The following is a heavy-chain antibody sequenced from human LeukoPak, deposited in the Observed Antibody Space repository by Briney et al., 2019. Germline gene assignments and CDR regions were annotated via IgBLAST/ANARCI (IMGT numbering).Heavy chain of an antibody. CDR3: ARDPGAYSSSPIDY. CDR1: GFTFSSYV. V-gene: IGHV3-30*04. D-gene: IGHD6-6*01. J-gene: IGHJ4*02. Sequence: PGGSLRLSCAASGFTFSSYVMHWVRQAPGKGLEWVAIISYDGSNEYYADSVKGRFTISRDNSKNTLYLQMNSLRAADTAVYYCARDPGAYSSSPIDYWGQGTLVTVSS. CDR2: ISYDGSNE.